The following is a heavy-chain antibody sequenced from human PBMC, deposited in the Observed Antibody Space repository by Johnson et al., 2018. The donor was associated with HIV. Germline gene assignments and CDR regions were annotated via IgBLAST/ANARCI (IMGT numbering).Heavy chain of an antibody. V-gene: IGHV3-11*04. J-gene: IGHJ3*02. Sequence: QVKLVESGGGLVKPGGSLRISCAASGFTFSDYYMSWIRQAPGKGLEWVSYISSSGSTIYYADSVKGRFTISRDNAKNTLYLQMNSLRAEDTAVYYCARDQWIQLWRDAFDIWGQGTMVTVSS. D-gene: IGHD5-18*01. CDR1: GFTFSDYY. CDR3: ARDQWIQLWRDAFDI. CDR2: ISSSGSTI.